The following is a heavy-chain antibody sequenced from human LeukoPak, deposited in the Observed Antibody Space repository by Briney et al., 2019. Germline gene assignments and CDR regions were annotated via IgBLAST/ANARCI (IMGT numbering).Heavy chain of an antibody. CDR1: GFTVSSNY. J-gene: IGHJ4*02. CDR2: IYSGGST. D-gene: IGHD6-19*01. Sequence: GGSLRLSCAASGFTVSSNYMSWVRQAPGKGLEWVSVIYSGGSTYYADSVKGRFTISRDNSKNTLYLQMNSLRAEDTAVYYCARVRGKWLVPEGYVDYWGQGTLVTVPS. CDR3: ARVRGKWLVPEGYVDY. V-gene: IGHV3-53*01.